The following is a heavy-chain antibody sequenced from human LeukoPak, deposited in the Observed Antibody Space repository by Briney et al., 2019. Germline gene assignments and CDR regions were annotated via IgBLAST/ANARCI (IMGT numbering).Heavy chain of an antibody. J-gene: IGHJ4*02. D-gene: IGHD3-16*01. CDR2: INPKNGDT. CDR1: GYTFTAYY. Sequence: ASVKVSCKASGYTFTAYYIHWVRQAPGQGLEWMGRINPKNGDTNYAQKFQDRVTMTRDTSISTAYLDLSSLRSDDTAIYYCARDPYGDAYAGGLDFWGQGTLVTVSS. CDR3: ARDPYGDAYAGGLDF. V-gene: IGHV1-2*06.